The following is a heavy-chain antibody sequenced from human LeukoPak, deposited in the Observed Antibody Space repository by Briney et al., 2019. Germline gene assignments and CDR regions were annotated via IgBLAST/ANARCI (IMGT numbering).Heavy chain of an antibody. V-gene: IGHV4-34*01. CDR2: INHSGST. Sequence: PSETLSLTCAVYGGSFSGYYWSWIRQPPGKGLEWIGEINHSGSTNYNPSLKSRVTISVDTSKNQFSLELSSVTAADTAVYYCARHESGSYSNYFDYWGQGTLVTVSS. CDR3: ARHESGSYSNYFDY. J-gene: IGHJ4*02. CDR1: GGSFSGYY. D-gene: IGHD3-22*01.